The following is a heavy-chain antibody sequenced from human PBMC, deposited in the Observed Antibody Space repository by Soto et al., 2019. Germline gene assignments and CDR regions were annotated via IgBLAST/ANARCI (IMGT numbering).Heavy chain of an antibody. V-gene: IGHV3-72*01. CDR1: GFTFSDHY. D-gene: IGHD6-19*01. CDR2: NRDKAHSYTT. J-gene: IGHJ6*02. Sequence: EVQLVESGGGLVQPGGSLRLSCAASGFTFSDHYMDWVRQAPGKGLEWIGRNRDKAHSYTTEYAVSVKDRFTVSRDDSQNSLYLQMHSLQTEDTAVYYCARGSSRCQDPNYSYAMDVWGQGTTVTVSS. CDR3: ARGSSRCQDPNYSYAMDV.